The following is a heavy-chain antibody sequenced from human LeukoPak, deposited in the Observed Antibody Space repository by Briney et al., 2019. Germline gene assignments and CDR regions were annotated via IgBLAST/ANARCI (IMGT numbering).Heavy chain of an antibody. V-gene: IGHV3-7*01. Sequence: PRGSLRLSCAASGFTFSNYWMSWVRQAPGKGLEWVANIKQDGSETYYVDSVKGRFTISRDNAKNSLFLQMNSLRAEDTAVYYCVSTATFDYWGQGTLVTVSS. CDR2: IKQDGSET. CDR3: VSTATFDY. CDR1: GFTFSNYW. D-gene: IGHD5-18*01. J-gene: IGHJ4*02.